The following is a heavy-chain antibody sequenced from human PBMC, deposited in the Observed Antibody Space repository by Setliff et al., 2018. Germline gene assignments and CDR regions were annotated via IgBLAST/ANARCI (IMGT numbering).Heavy chain of an antibody. D-gene: IGHD6-19*01. CDR2: IIHSGST. CDR1: GGSISSGDYY. V-gene: IGHV4-39*07. J-gene: IGHJ6*03. CDR3: AREQWLDPPGYYYMDV. Sequence: SETLSLTCTVSGGSISSGDYYWSWIRQPPGKRLEWIGEIIHSGSTNYNPSLKSRVTISMDTSKNQFSLKVSSVTAADTAVYYCAREQWLDPPGYYYMDVWAKGTTVTVSS.